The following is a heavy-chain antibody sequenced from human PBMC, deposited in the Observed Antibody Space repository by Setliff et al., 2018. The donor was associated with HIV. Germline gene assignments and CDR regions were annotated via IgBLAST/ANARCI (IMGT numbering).Heavy chain of an antibody. CDR3: DRNGYYSLDY. CDR1: GDSVRKSNW. J-gene: IGHJ4*02. CDR2: IHHSGST. V-gene: IGHV4-4*02. D-gene: IGHD3-22*01. Sequence: PSETLSLTCGVSGDSVRKSNWWSWVRQTPGKGLEWIGEIHHSGSTNYNPSLESRVTISIDKSKNQFSLKMTSVTAADTAVYNCDRNGYYSLDYWGQGTLVTVS.